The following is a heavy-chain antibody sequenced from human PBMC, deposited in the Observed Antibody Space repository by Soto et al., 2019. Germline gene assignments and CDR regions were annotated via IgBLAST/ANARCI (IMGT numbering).Heavy chain of an antibody. D-gene: IGHD4-17*01. CDR2: IYHSGST. CDR3: SRHRIIWANSVTTVVSNDGFDI. CDR1: GGSISSGGSS. V-gene: IGHV4-30-2*01. J-gene: IGHJ3*02. Sequence: SETLSLTCAVSGGSISSGGSSWSWIRQPPGKGLEWIGYIYHSGSTYYNPSLKSRVTISVDRSKNQFSLKLSSVTAADTAVYYCSRHRIIWANSVTTVVSNDGFDIRGQGTRVTVSS.